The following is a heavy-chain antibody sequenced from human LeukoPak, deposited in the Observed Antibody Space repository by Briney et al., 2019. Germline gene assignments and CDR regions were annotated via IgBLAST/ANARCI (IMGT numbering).Heavy chain of an antibody. Sequence: GAAVKVSCKASGGTLSTSAISWVRQAPGQGREWMGGIIPMFGTPNYAQKFQGRVTVTTDASTNTAYMELSSLKSEDTAVYYCARARGYSYSSPFDYWGQGTLVTVSS. V-gene: IGHV1-69*05. CDR1: GGTLSTSA. CDR2: IIPMFGTP. D-gene: IGHD5-18*01. CDR3: ARARGYSYSSPFDY. J-gene: IGHJ4*02.